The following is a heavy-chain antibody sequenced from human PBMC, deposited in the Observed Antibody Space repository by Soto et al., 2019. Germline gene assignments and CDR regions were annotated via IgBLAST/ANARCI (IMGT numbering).Heavy chain of an antibody. Sequence: ASVKVSFKASGYTFTSYGISWVRQAPGQELEWMGWISAYNGNTNYAQKLQGRVTMPTDTSTSTAYMELRSLRSDDTAVYYCARDRMVRGVILPGYYYYGMDVWGQGTTVTVSS. CDR3: ARDRMVRGVILPGYYYYGMDV. D-gene: IGHD3-10*01. CDR1: GYTFTSYG. J-gene: IGHJ6*02. V-gene: IGHV1-18*04. CDR2: ISAYNGNT.